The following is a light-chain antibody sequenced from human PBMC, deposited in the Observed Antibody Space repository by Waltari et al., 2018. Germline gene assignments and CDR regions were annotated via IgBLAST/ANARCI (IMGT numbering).Light chain of an antibody. CDR1: NSDVGTYNY. CDR3: SSYAGSNTWV. J-gene: IGLJ3*02. V-gene: IGLV2-8*01. CDR2: EVN. Sequence: QSALTQPPSASGSPGQSVTISCTGTNSDVGTYNYVSWFQQHPGRAPKLLIYEVNKRPSGVPDRFSGSKADNRASLTVSGLQADDGAVYHCSSYAGSNTWVFGGGTKLTVL.